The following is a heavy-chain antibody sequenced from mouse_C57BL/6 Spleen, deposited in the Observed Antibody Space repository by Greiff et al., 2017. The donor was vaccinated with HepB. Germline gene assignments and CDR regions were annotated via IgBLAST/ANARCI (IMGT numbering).Heavy chain of an antibody. CDR3: ANYGSSYYYAMDY. CDR1: GYAFSSSW. V-gene: IGHV1-82*01. CDR2: IYPGDGDT. Sequence: QVQLKQSGPELVKPGASVKISCKASGYAFSSSWMNWVKQRPGKGLEWIGRIYPGDGDTNYNGKFKGKATLTADKSSSTAYMQLSSLTSEDSAVYFCANYGSSYYYAMDYWGQGTSVTVSS. J-gene: IGHJ4*01. D-gene: IGHD1-1*01.